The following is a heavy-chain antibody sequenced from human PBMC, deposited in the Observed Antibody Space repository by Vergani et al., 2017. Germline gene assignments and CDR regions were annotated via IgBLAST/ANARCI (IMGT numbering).Heavy chain of an antibody. Sequence: QVQLQESGPGLVKPSETLSLTCTVSGGSISSYYWSWIRQPPGKGLGLIGYIYYSGSTNYNPSLTGRVTISVDTAKNQFSLKLSSVTAADTAVYYCARDAYGSGHLDYWGQGTLVTVSS. J-gene: IGHJ4*02. CDR1: GGSISSYY. CDR2: IYYSGST. CDR3: ARDAYGSGHLDY. D-gene: IGHD3-10*01. V-gene: IGHV4-59*01.